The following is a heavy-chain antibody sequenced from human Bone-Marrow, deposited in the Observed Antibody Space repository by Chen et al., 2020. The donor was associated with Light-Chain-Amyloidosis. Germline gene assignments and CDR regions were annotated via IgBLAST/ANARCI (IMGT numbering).Heavy chain of an antibody. CDR2: IKQDGSEK. V-gene: IGHV3-7*01. CDR1: GSTFSSYW. Sequence: EVQLVESGGGLVQPGGSLRLSCAASGSTFSSYWMSWVRQAPGKGLEWVVNIKQDGSEKYYVDSVKGRFTISRDNAKNSLYLQMNSLRAEDTAVYYCARELAIFGVVIHYYYYYGMDVWGQGTTVTVSS. J-gene: IGHJ6*02. CDR3: ARELAIFGVVIHYYYYYGMDV. D-gene: IGHD3-3*01.